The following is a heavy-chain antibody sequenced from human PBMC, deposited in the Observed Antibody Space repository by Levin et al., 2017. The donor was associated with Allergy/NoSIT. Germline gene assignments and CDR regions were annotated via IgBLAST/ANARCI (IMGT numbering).Heavy chain of an antibody. CDR1: GFTFSSYG. J-gene: IGHJ3*02. D-gene: IGHD6-19*01. Sequence: PGGSLRLSCAASGFTFSSYGMHWVRQAPGKGLEWVAVISSDGRKKFYADSVKGRFTISRHNSKNTLDLQMNSLRAEDTAVYYCAKDVYGSGWYPLGNDAFEMWGQGTKASVSS. CDR2: ISSDGRKK. V-gene: IGHV3-30*18. CDR3: AKDVYGSGWYPLGNDAFEM.